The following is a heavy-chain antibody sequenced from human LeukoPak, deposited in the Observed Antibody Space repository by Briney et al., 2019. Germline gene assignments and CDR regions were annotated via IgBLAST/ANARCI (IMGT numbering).Heavy chain of an antibody. CDR1: GFTVSSNY. D-gene: IGHD3-10*01. Sequence: PGGSLRLSCAASGFTVSSNYMSWVRQAPGKGLEWVSVIYSGGSTYYADSVEGRFTISRDNSKNTLYLQMNSLRAEDTAVYCCARVVSLRYFDYWGQGTLVTVSS. CDR2: IYSGGST. CDR3: ARVVSLRYFDY. J-gene: IGHJ4*02. V-gene: IGHV3-53*01.